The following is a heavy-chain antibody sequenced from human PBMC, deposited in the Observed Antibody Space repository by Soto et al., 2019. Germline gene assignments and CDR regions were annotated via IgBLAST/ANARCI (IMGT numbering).Heavy chain of an antibody. D-gene: IGHD6-13*01. Sequence: SETLSLTCTVSGGSISSYYWSWIRQPPGKGLEWIGYIYYSGSTNYNPSLKSRVTISVDTSKNQFSLKLSSVTAADTAVYYCARGSLLAAAGVHESLYFDYWGQGTLVTVSS. CDR2: IYYSGST. CDR3: ARGSLLAAAGVHESLYFDY. CDR1: GGSISSYY. J-gene: IGHJ4*02. V-gene: IGHV4-59*01.